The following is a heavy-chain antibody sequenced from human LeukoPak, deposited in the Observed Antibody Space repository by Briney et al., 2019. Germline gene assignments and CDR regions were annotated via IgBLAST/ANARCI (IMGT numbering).Heavy chain of an antibody. J-gene: IGHJ3*02. Sequence: GGSLRLSCAASGFTFSSYGMHWVRQAPGKGLEWVAVIWYDGSNKYYADSVKGRFTISRDNSKNTLYLQMNSLRAEDTAVYYCARDPCGDILTGDFAFDIWGQGTMVTVSS. D-gene: IGHD3-9*01. V-gene: IGHV3-33*01. CDR2: IWYDGSNK. CDR3: ARDPCGDILTGDFAFDI. CDR1: GFTFSSYG.